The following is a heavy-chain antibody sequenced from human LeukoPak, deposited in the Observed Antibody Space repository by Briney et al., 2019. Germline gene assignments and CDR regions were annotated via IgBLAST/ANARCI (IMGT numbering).Heavy chain of an antibody. CDR2: ISYDGSNK. CDR1: GFTFSSYA. J-gene: IGHJ4*02. CDR3: ARGKSGSYGTKGY. D-gene: IGHD1-26*01. V-gene: IGHV3-30*04. Sequence: GGTLRLSCAASGFTFSSYAMHWVRQAPGKGLEWVAVISYDGSNKYYADSVKGRFTISRDNSKNTLYLQMNSLRPEDTAVYYCARGKSGSYGTKGYWGQGTLVTVSS.